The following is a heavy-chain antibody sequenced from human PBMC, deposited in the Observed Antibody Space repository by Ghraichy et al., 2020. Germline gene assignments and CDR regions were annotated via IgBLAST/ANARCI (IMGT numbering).Heavy chain of an antibody. D-gene: IGHD2-2*01. CDR3: ARDPYHGSLDY. CDR2: INQDGSDK. V-gene: IGHV3-7*03. Sequence: GGSLRLSCVASGFTFSTSWMSWVRQAPGKGLEWVANINQDGSDKYYVASVRGRFTISRDNAKNSLCLQMNSLRAEDTAVYYCARDPYHGSLDYWGQGTLVTVSS. CDR1: GFTFSTSW. J-gene: IGHJ4*02.